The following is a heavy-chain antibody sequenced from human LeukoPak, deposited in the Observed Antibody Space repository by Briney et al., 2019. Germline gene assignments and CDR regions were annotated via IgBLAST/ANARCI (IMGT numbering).Heavy chain of an antibody. CDR2: ISSTGRT. CDR3: ARDRHKLVDIVAGILDY. V-gene: IGHV4-61*02. CDR1: GGSISSDTYF. Sequence: SQTLSLTCTVSGGSISSDTYFWSWIRQPAGKGLEWIGRISSTGRTDYNPSLTSRVTISVDTSKNQFSMKLSSVTAADTAVYYCARDRHKLVDIVAGILDYWGQGTLVTVSS. D-gene: IGHD5-12*01. J-gene: IGHJ4*02.